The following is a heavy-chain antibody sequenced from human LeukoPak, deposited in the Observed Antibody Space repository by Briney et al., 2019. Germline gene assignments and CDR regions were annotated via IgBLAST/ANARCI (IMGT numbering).Heavy chain of an antibody. V-gene: IGHV4-61*02. Sequence: PSQTLSLTCTVSGGSISSGSYYWSWIRQPAGKGLEWIGRIYTSGSTNYNPSLKSRVTISVDTSKNQFSLKLSSVTAADTAVYYCARGPRLPIFGVVIISPPYYYYMDVWGKGTTVTVSS. J-gene: IGHJ6*03. CDR2: IYTSGST. CDR1: GGSISSGSYY. CDR3: ARGPRLPIFGVVIISPPYYYYMDV. D-gene: IGHD3-3*01.